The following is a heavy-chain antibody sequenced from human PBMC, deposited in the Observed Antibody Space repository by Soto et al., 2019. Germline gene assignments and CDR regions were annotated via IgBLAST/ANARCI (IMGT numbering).Heavy chain of an antibody. CDR3: ARDCPQSGWCSDAFDI. D-gene: IGHD6-19*01. J-gene: IGHJ3*02. CDR1: GYLFTSSD. V-gene: IGHV1-8*01. CDR2: LNPTTGNT. Sequence: GASVKVSCKASGYLFTSSDINWVRQATGQGLEWMGWLNPTTGNTGYAQNFQGRVTMTGNNSISTAYMELSSLKSDDMVVYYCARDCPQSGWCSDAFDIWGQGTMVTVSS.